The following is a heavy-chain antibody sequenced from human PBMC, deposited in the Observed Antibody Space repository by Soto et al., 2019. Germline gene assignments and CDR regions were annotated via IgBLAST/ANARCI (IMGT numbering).Heavy chain of an antibody. J-gene: IGHJ4*02. Sequence: SETLSLTCTVSGGSISSYYWSWIRQPPGKGLEWIGYIYYSGSTNYNPSLKSRVTISVDTSKNQFPLKLSSVTAADTAVYYCARHYYDSSGYYPLDYWGQGTLVTVSS. V-gene: IGHV4-59*01. CDR3: ARHYYDSSGYYPLDY. CDR2: IYYSGST. CDR1: GGSISSYY. D-gene: IGHD3-22*01.